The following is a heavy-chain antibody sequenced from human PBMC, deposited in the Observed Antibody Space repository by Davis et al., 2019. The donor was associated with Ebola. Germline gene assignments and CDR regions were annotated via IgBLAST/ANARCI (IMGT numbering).Heavy chain of an antibody. Sequence: ESLKISCAASGFTFSDYYMSWIRQPPGKGLEWIGEINHSGSTNYNPSLKSRVTISVDTSKNQFSLKLSSVTAADTAVYYCARGPNKYCSSTSCYLYYYYYGMDVWGQGTTVTVSS. J-gene: IGHJ6*02. V-gene: IGHV4-34*01. CDR1: GFTFSDYY. CDR3: ARGPNKYCSSTSCYLYYYYYGMDV. CDR2: INHSGST. D-gene: IGHD2-2*01.